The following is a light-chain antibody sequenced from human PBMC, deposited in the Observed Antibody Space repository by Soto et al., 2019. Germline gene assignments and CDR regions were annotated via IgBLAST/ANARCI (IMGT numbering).Light chain of an antibody. CDR3: QQYKSYPLT. CDR2: GAS. CDR1: QSVSSN. Sequence: IVLTKSPATLSVSPGERATLSCMASQSVSSNLAWYQQKPGQAPSLLIYGASTRATGIPARFSGSGSGTEFTLTISSVQPDDFATYYCQQYKSYPLTFGGGTKVDIK. V-gene: IGKV3-15*01. J-gene: IGKJ4*01.